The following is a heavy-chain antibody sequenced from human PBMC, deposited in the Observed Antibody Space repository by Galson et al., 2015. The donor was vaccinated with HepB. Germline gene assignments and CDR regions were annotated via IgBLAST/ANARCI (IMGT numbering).Heavy chain of an antibody. CDR2: IKRDGSEK. V-gene: IGHV3-7*01. D-gene: IGHD3-22*01. J-gene: IGHJ4*02. Sequence: SLRLSCAASGFTFSSYWMSWVRQAPGKGLEWVANIKRDGSEKYYVDSVKGRFTISRDNAKNSLYLQMNSLRAEDTAVYYCARDETIDYYDSSGYFAYWGQGTLVTVSS. CDR1: GFTFSSYW. CDR3: ARDETIDYYDSSGYFAY.